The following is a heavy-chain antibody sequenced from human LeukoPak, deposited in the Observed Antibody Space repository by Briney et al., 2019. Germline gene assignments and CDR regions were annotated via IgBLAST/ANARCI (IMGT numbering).Heavy chain of an antibody. Sequence: SQTLSLTCTVSGGSISSGGYYWSWIRQPPGKGLEWIGEIYHSGSTNYNPSLKSRVTISVDKSKNQFSLKLSSVTAADTAVYYCARAYQLLSYYYYGMDVWGQGTTVTVSS. J-gene: IGHJ6*02. CDR1: GGSISSGGYY. CDR2: IYHSGST. V-gene: IGHV4-30-2*01. CDR3: ARAYQLLSYYYYGMDV. D-gene: IGHD2-2*01.